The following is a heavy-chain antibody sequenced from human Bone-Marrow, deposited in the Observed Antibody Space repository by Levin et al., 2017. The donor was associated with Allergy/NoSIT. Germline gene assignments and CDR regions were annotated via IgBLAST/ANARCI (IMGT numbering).Heavy chain of an antibody. Sequence: GESLKISCTPSGFNFSTYSMHWFRQGPGKGLEWVAIIWHDGSNKYYLYSVKGRFTISRDNYENTLSLEMNSLRAENTAVYYCVRAGIQLSPDYWGQGTLVTVSS. CDR1: GFNFSTYS. CDR3: VRAGIQLSPDY. D-gene: IGHD4-11*01. CDR2: IWHDGSNK. J-gene: IGHJ4*02. V-gene: IGHV3-33*01.